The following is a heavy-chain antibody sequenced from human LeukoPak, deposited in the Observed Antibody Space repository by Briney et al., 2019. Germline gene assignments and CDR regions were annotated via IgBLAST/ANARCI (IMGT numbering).Heavy chain of an antibody. V-gene: IGHV1-2*06. Sequence: GASVKVSCKASGYTFTGYYMHWVRQALGQGLEWMGRINPNSGGTNYAQKFQGRVTMTRDTSISTAYMELSRLRSDDTAVYYCARGGYYALPPEGTHPADYWGQGTLVTVSS. CDR3: ARGGYYALPPEGTHPADY. D-gene: IGHD3-10*01. CDR1: GYTFTGYY. CDR2: INPNSGGT. J-gene: IGHJ4*02.